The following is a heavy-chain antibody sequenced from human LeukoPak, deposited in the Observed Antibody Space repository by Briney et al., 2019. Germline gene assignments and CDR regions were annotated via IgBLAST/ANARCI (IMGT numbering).Heavy chain of an antibody. CDR1: GFTFSSHW. V-gene: IGHV3-7*01. CDR2: IKQDGSEK. D-gene: IGHD2-8*01. J-gene: IGHJ4*02. CDR3: ARVSAMYAFDY. Sequence: GGSLRLSCAASGFTFSSHWMSWVRQAPGKGLEWVANIKQDGSEKYYVDSVKGQFTISRDNAKNSLYLQMNSLRAEDTAVYYCARVSAMYAFDYWGQGTLVTVSS.